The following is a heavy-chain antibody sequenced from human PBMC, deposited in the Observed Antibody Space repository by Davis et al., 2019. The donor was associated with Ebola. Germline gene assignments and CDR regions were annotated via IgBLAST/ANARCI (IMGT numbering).Heavy chain of an antibody. CDR1: GYTFTSYY. J-gene: IGHJ4*02. Sequence: SVKVSCKASGYTFTSYYMHWVRQAPGQGLEWMGRIIPILGIANYAQKFQGRVTITADKSTSTAYMELSSLRSEDTAVYYCASIGGVIDYWGQGTLVTVSS. V-gene: IGHV1-69*02. D-gene: IGHD3-16*02. CDR2: IIPILGIA. CDR3: ASIGGVIDY.